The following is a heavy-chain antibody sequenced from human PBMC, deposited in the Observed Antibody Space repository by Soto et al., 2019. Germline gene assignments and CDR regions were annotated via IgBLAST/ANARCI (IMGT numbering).Heavy chain of an antibody. CDR3: ATGAASYYFDS. J-gene: IGHJ4*02. CDR1: GFTFDTYA. CDR2: ISGSGVSE. Sequence: EVHLSESGGGLVPPGGSLRLSCTASGFTFDTYAMSWVRQAPGKGLEWVSGISGSGVSEYYADSVKGRFAISRDNSKNTLYLQLNSLRVDDTALYYCATGAASYYFDSWGQGTPVTVSS. D-gene: IGHD6-13*01. V-gene: IGHV3-23*01.